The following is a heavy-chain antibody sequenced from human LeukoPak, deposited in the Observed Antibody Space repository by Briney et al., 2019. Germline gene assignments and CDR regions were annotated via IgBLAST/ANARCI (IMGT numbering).Heavy chain of an antibody. J-gene: IGHJ4*02. CDR1: GGSFSGYY. V-gene: IGHV4-34*01. D-gene: IGHD6-13*01. Sequence: SETLSLTCAVYGGSFSGYYWSWIRQPPGKGLEWIGEINHSGSTNYNPSLKSRVTISVDTSKNQFSLKLSSVTAADTAVYFCARVAAAGTGLLDYWGQGTLVTVSS. CDR3: ARVAAAGTGLLDY. CDR2: INHSGST.